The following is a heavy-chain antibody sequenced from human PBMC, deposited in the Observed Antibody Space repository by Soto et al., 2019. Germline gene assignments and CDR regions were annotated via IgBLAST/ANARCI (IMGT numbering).Heavy chain of an antibody. CDR3: ARETVAGDKRFDP. V-gene: IGHV4-61*01. Sequence: QVQLQESGPGLVKPSETLSLTCTVSGGSLSSGLYYWTWIRQPPGKGLEWIGYMSHIGGSKYNPSLNSRASISLDTSQRQFSLRLTSVTAADTAVYFCARETVAGDKRFDPWGHGTLVTVSS. D-gene: IGHD1-26*01. J-gene: IGHJ5*02. CDR1: GGSLSSGLYY. CDR2: MSHIGGS.